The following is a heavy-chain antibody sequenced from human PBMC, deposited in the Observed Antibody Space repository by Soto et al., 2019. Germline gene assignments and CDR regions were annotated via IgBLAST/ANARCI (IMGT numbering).Heavy chain of an antibody. J-gene: IGHJ5*02. CDR2: IYTSGST. Sequence: PSETLSLTCTVSCGSISSYYWSWIRQPAGKGLEWIGRIYTSGSTNYNPSLKSRVTMSVDTSKNQFSLKLSSVTAADTAVYYCARDPQYKVGATNWFDPWGQGTRVTVS. D-gene: IGHD1-26*01. CDR3: ARDPQYKVGATNWFDP. CDR1: CGSISSYY. V-gene: IGHV4-4*07.